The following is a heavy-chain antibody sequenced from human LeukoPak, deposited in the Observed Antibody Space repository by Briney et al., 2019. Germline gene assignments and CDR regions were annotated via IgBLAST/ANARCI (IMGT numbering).Heavy chain of an antibody. CDR1: GFTFSSYS. V-gene: IGHV3-48*04. Sequence: GSLRLSCAASGFTFSSYSMNWVRQAPGKGLEWVSYISSSSSTIYYADSVKGRFTISRDNSKNSLYLQMNSLRTEDTALYYCAKDAEGRGMDVWGKGTTVTVSS. D-gene: IGHD3-10*01. CDR3: AKDAEGRGMDV. J-gene: IGHJ6*03. CDR2: ISSSSSTI.